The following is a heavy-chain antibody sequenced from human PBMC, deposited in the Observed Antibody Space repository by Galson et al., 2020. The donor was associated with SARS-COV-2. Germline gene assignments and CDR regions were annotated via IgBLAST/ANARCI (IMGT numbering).Heavy chain of an antibody. Sequence: GGSLRLSRAASGFPFSMFAMNWVRQAPGKGLEWVSATGGSGLGTYYADSVKGRFTVSRDDSKKVLYLQMNSLRADDTAVYHCAKGLSRAVYGMDVWGQGTTVTVSS. CDR3: AKGLSRAVYGMDV. J-gene: IGHJ6*02. V-gene: IGHV3-23*01. CDR2: TGGSGLGT. D-gene: IGHD6-19*01. CDR1: GFPFSMFA.